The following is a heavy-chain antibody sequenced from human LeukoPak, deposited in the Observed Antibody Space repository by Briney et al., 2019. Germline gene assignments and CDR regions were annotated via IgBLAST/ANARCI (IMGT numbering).Heavy chain of an antibody. J-gene: IGHJ4*02. CDR1: GGSITIYY. Sequence: PSETLSLTCTVSGGSITIYYWSWIRQPAGKGLEWIGRIYTSGSTNYNPSLKSRVTMSVDTSKNQFSLRLTSVTAADTAVYYCARQTGSGLFILPGGQGTLVTVSS. V-gene: IGHV4-4*07. D-gene: IGHD3/OR15-3a*01. CDR3: ARQTGSGLFILP. CDR2: IYTSGST.